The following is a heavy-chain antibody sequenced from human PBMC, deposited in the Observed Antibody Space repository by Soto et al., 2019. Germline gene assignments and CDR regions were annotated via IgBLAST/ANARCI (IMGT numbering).Heavy chain of an antibody. CDR2: ISWDGGST. CDR1: GFTFDDYA. CDR3: AKDIRARTYYDFWSGYYPKGMDV. J-gene: IGHJ6*02. Sequence: PVGSLRLSCAASGFTFDDYAMHWVRQAPGKGLEWVSLISWDGGSTYYADSVKGRFTISRDNSKNSLYLQMNSLRAEDTALYYCAKDIRARTYYDFWSGYYPKGMDVWGQGTTVTVSS. V-gene: IGHV3-43D*04. D-gene: IGHD3-3*01.